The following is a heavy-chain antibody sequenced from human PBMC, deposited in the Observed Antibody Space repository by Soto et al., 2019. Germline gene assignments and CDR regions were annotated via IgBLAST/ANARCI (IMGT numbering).Heavy chain of an antibody. Sequence: QVQLQESGPGLVKPSQTLSLTCTVSGGSISSAYYYWSWVRQPPGKGLEWIGSIYNSGRTYYNPSLKSRLTISVDTSKSQLSLKLSSVTAADTAVYYCGRDEGYYFHYWGQGTLVTVSS. J-gene: IGHJ4*02. CDR2: IYNSGRT. CDR1: GGSISSAYYY. V-gene: IGHV4-30-4*01. CDR3: GRDEGYYFHY.